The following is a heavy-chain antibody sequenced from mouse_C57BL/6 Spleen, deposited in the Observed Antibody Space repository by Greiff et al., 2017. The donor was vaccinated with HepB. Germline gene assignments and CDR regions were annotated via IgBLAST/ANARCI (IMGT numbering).Heavy chain of an antibody. Sequence: EVNVVESGGGLVQPGGSLSLSCAASGFTFTDYYMSWVRQPPGKALEWLGFIRNKANGYTTEYSASVKGRFTISRDNSQSILYLQMNALRAEDSATYYCARDSSGLAWFAYWGQGTLVTVSA. CDR2: IRNKANGYTT. V-gene: IGHV7-3*01. J-gene: IGHJ3*01. CDR1: GFTFTDYY. D-gene: IGHD3-2*02. CDR3: ARDSSGLAWFAY.